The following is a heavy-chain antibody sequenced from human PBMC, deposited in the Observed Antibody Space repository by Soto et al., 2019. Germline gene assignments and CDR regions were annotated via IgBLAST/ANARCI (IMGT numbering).Heavy chain of an antibody. CDR2: ISAHNGNT. CDR1: GYTFTSYG. D-gene: IGHD3-10*01. Sequence: QVHLVQSGAEVKKPGASVKVSCKASGYTFTSYGISWVRQAPGQGLEWMGWISAHNGNTDYAQKLQGRVIVTRDTSTVTAYLWLMRLRSDDTAVYYCARGRYGEYWGQGALVSVSS. J-gene: IGHJ4*02. CDR3: ARGRYGEY. V-gene: IGHV1-18*01.